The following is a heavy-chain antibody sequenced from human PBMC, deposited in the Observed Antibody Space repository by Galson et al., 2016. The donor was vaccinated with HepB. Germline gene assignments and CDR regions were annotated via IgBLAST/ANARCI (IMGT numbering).Heavy chain of an antibody. D-gene: IGHD6-13*01. Sequence: SLRLSCAASGFTFSSYAMSWVRQAPGKGLEWVSAISGSGGSTYYADSVKGRFTISRDNSKNTLYLQMNSLRAEDTAVYYCAEASSPGYYYGMDVWGQGTTVTVSS. J-gene: IGHJ6*02. CDR2: ISGSGGST. V-gene: IGHV3-23*01. CDR1: GFTFSSYA. CDR3: AEASSPGYYYGMDV.